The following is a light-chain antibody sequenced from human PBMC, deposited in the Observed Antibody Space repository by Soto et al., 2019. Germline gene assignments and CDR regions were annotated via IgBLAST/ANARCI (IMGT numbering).Light chain of an antibody. V-gene: IGKV3-20*01. CDR2: VAS. CDR1: QSVSYY. CDR3: QQYGSSPFIT. J-gene: IGKJ5*01. Sequence: ETVLTQSPAPLSLPQGERATLSFRASQSVSYYLAWYQQKPGQAPRLLIYVASRRATGIPDRFSGSGSGTDFTLTISRLEPEDFAVYYCQQYGSSPFITFGQGTRLEI.